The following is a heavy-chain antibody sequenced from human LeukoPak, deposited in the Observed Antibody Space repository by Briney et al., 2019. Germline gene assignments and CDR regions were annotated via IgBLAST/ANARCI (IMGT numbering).Heavy chain of an antibody. D-gene: IGHD4-11*01. CDR2: IWSDATNE. CDR1: GFTFSHFG. V-gene: IGHV3-33*06. Sequence: TGTSLRLSCEASGFTFSHFGMHWVRQAPGKGLEWVAVIWSDATNEYYADSVKGRFTISRDNFKRTMSLEMNSLRAENTAVYYCEKDAQGWFDYSNSLEHWGQGALVIVSS. J-gene: IGHJ5*02. CDR3: EKDAQGWFDYSNSLEH.